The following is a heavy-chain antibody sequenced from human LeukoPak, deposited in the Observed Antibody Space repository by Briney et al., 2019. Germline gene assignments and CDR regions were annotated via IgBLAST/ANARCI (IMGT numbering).Heavy chain of an antibody. CDR2: IYSNGNI. Sequence: SETLSLTCTVSGTSIGGHYWSWIRQPPGKGLEWIGYIYSNGNILYNPFLKSRVTLSVDTFNNQFSLSLNFVTAADTAVYYCAGLHFASAEEFDPWGQGTLVTVSS. CDR1: GTSIGGHY. CDR3: AGLHFASAEEFDP. D-gene: IGHD1-14*01. V-gene: IGHV4-59*08. J-gene: IGHJ5*02.